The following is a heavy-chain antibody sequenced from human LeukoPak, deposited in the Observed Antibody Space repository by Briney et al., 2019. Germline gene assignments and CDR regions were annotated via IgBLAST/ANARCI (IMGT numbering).Heavy chain of an antibody. CDR1: GGSFSGYY. V-gene: IGHV4-34*01. CDR3: AREERYCSGGSCYPVDY. D-gene: IGHD2-15*01. J-gene: IGHJ4*02. Sequence: SETLSLTCAVYGGSFSGYYWSWIRQPPGKGLEWVGEINHSGSTNYNPSPKSRVTISVDTSKNQFSLKLSSVTAADTAVYYCAREERYCSGGSCYPVDYWGQGTLVTVSS. CDR2: INHSGST.